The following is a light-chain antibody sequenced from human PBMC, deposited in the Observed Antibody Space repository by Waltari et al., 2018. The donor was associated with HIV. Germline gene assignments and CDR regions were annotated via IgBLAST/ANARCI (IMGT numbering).Light chain of an antibody. Sequence: QSALTQPPSASGSPGQSVTISCAGTSSDIGLYNFVSWYQHHPGKAPKLMISEVSRRPSGVRDRFSGSKSGNTASLTVSGLQAEDEAAYYCFSYAGNNYLLFGGGTKLTVL. CDR2: EVS. V-gene: IGLV2-8*01. J-gene: IGLJ2*01. CDR1: SSDIGLYNF. CDR3: FSYAGNNYLL.